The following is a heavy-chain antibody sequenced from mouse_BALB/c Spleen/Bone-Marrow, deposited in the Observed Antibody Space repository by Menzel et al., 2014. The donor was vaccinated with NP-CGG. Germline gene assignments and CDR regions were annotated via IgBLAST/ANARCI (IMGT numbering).Heavy chain of an antibody. J-gene: IGHJ2*01. CDR1: GYAFTSYV. CDR3: AKGGNYRYDFDY. V-gene: IGHV1-14*01. CDR2: INPYNDGT. D-gene: IGHD2-14*01. Sequence: EVQLQESGPELVKPGASVKMSCKASGYAFTSYVMHWVKQKPGQGLEWIGYINPYNDGTKYNEKFKGMATLTSDRSSSTAYMELSSLTSEDSAVYYCAKGGNYRYDFDYWGQGTTLTVSS.